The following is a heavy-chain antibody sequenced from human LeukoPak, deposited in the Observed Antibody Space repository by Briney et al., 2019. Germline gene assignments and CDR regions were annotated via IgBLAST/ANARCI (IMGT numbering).Heavy chain of an antibody. V-gene: IGHV4-38-2*02. D-gene: IGHD2-15*01. Sequence: PSETLSLTCTVPGYSISSGYYWGWIRQPPGKGLEWIGSIYHSGSTYYNPSLKSRVTISVDTSKNQFSLKLSSVTAADTAVYYCARVVAALFDYWGQGTLVTVSS. J-gene: IGHJ4*02. CDR1: GYSISSGYY. CDR2: IYHSGST. CDR3: ARVVAALFDY.